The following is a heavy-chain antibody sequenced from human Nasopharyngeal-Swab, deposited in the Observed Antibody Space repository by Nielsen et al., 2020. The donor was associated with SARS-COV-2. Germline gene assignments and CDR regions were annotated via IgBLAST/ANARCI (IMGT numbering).Heavy chain of an antibody. D-gene: IGHD3-3*01. CDR2: ISSSSSYI. Sequence: GGSLRLSCAASGFTFSSYSMNWVRQAPGEGLEWVSSISSSSSYIYYADSVKGRFTISRDNAKNSLYLQMNSLRAEDTAVYHCARHLPLRFLEWLFPDYFDYWGQGTLVTVSS. V-gene: IGHV3-21*01. J-gene: IGHJ4*02. CDR1: GFTFSSYS. CDR3: ARHLPLRFLEWLFPDYFDY.